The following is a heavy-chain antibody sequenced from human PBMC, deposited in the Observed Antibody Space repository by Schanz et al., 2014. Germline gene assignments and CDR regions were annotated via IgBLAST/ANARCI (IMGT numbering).Heavy chain of an antibody. CDR1: GFIFSNYG. CDR2: IWSDGSGK. D-gene: IGHD2-15*01. J-gene: IGHJ6*02. Sequence: QVQLVESGGGVVQPGGSLRLSCAASGFIFSNYGMHWVRQAPGKGLEWVAVIWSDGSGKYYADSVKGRFTISRDSPKNTLYLQMNSLRAEDTAVSYCAKGMGYCSGGTCYDDYYYGLDVWGRGTTVTVSS. CDR3: AKGMGYCSGGTCYDDYYYGLDV. V-gene: IGHV3-33*06.